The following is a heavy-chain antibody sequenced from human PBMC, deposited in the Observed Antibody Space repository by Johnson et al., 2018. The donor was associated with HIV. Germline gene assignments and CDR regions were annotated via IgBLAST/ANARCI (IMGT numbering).Heavy chain of an antibody. Sequence: RLSCAASGFTFSSYGMHWVRQAPGKGLEWVAFIWYDGSNKYYADSVKGRFTISRDNSKNSLYLQMNSLRAEDTAVYYCALNWGAEGAFDIWGQGTMVTVSS. J-gene: IGHJ3*02. D-gene: IGHD7-27*01. CDR3: ALNWGAEGAFDI. CDR1: GFTFSSYG. V-gene: IGHV3-33*01. CDR2: IWYDGSNK.